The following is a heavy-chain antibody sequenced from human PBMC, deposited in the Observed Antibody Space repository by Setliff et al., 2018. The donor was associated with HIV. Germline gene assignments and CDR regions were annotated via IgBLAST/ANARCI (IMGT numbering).Heavy chain of an antibody. J-gene: IGHJ3*02. V-gene: IGHV1-69*04. Sequence: SVKVSCKASGGTFSSYTISWVRQAPGQGLEWMGRIIPILGLANYAQKFQGRVTITADKSTSTAYMELSSLRSEDTAVYYCARERGYFRITMIVVAAFDIWGQGTMVTVSS. D-gene: IGHD3-22*01. CDR1: GGTFSSYT. CDR2: IIPILGLA. CDR3: ARERGYFRITMIVVAAFDI.